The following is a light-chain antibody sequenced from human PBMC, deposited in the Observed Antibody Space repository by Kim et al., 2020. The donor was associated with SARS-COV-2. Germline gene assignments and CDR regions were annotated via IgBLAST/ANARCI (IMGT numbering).Light chain of an antibody. CDR2: KAS. V-gene: IGKV1-5*03. Sequence: ISNRLAWYQQKPGKAPRLLIYKASSLESGVPSRFSGSGSGTEFTLTISSLQPDDFATYYCQQSNTYPWTFGQGTKVDIK. CDR1: ISNR. J-gene: IGKJ1*01. CDR3: QQSNTYPWT.